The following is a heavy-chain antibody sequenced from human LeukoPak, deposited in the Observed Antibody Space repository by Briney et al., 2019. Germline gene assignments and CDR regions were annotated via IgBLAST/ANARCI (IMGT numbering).Heavy chain of an antibody. CDR2: ISGYNDNT. V-gene: IGHV1-18*01. CDR1: GYTFTSYG. J-gene: IGHJ4*02. D-gene: IGHD3-22*01. Sequence: ASVTVSCKASGYTFTSYGISWVRQAPGQGLEWMGRISGYNDNTKSAQKIQGRVTMTTDTSTSTAYMELRSLRSDDTAVYYCARDAGFYDSSGYYYEYWGQGTLVTVSS. CDR3: ARDAGFYDSSGYYYEY.